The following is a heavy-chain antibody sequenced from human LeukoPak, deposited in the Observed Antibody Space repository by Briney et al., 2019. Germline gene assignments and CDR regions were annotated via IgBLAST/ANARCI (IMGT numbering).Heavy chain of an antibody. Sequence: SETLSLTCTVSGGSISSYYWSWIRQPPGKGLEWIGYIYYSGSTYYNPSLKSRVTISVDTSKNQFSLKLGSVTAADTAVYYCARNQNYYDSSGCFDYWGQGTLVTVSS. V-gene: IGHV4-59*12. CDR3: ARNQNYYDSSGCFDY. D-gene: IGHD3-22*01. CDR1: GGSISSYY. J-gene: IGHJ4*02. CDR2: IYYSGST.